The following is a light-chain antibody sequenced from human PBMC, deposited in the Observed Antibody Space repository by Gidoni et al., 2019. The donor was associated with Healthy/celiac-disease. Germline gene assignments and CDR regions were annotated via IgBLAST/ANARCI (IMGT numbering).Light chain of an antibody. J-gene: IGLJ2*01. CDR2: DVS. Sequence: QSALTQPASVSGSPGQSITISCTGTSSAVGGYHYVSWYQPHPGKAPTLMIYDVSNRPSGVSNRFSGSKSGNTASLTISGLQAEDEADYYCSSYTSSSTVVFGGGTKLTVL. CDR1: SSAVGGYHY. V-gene: IGLV2-14*01. CDR3: SSYTSSSTVV.